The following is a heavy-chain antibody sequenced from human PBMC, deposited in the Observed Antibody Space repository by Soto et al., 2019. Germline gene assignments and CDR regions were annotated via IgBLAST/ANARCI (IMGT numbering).Heavy chain of an antibody. V-gene: IGHV1-18*01. CDR3: ARDSGIGYSNSNNWFDP. Sequence: ASVKVSCKASGYTFTSYGISWVRQAPGQGLEWMGWISAYNGNANYAQKLQGRVTMTTDTSTSTAYMELRSLRSDDTAVYYCARDSGIGYSNSNNWFDPWGQGTLVTVSS. CDR2: ISAYNGNA. CDR1: GYTFTSYG. J-gene: IGHJ5*02. D-gene: IGHD4-4*01.